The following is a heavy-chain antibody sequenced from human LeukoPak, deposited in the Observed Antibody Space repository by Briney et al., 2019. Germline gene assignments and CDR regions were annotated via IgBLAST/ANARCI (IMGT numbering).Heavy chain of an antibody. J-gene: IGHJ6*03. CDR1: GFTFSSYE. V-gene: IGHV3-53*01. CDR3: AKGNYYYYMDV. Sequence: PGGSLRLSCAASGFTFSSYEMNWVRQAPGKGLEWVSVIYSGGSTYYADSVKGRFTISRDNSKNTLYLQMNSLRAEDTAVYYCAKGNYYYYMDVWGKGTTVTISS. CDR2: IYSGGST.